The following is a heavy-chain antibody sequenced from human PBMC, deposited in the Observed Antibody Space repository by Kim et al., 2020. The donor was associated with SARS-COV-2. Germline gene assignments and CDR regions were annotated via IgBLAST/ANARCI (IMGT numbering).Heavy chain of an antibody. Sequence: GESLRLSCAASGFTFSGSAMHWVRQASGKGLEWVGRIRSKANNYATAYDASVKGRFTISRDDSKNTAYLQMNSLKTEDTAVYYCTRLGSPVDSAMGTFDYWGQGTLVTVSS. CDR2: IRSKANNYAT. V-gene: IGHV3-73*01. CDR1: GFTFSGSA. J-gene: IGHJ4*02. D-gene: IGHD5-18*01. CDR3: TRLGSPVDSAMGTFDY.